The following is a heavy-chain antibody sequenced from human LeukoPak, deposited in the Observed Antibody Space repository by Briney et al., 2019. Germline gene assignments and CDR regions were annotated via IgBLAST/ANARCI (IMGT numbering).Heavy chain of an antibody. CDR2: ISYSGST. Sequence: SETLSRTGKVSGDSMTSSSYEWPWIRQTPGKGLEWIGTISYSGSTDYNPSLKSGVTISVDTSKDQFSLKLSSVTAADTAVYYCARGGLSVVNTPLGNHYYYYMDVWGKGTTVTISS. CDR3: ARGGLSVVNTPLGNHYYYYMDV. V-gene: IGHV4-39*07. D-gene: IGHD2-21*01. CDR1: GDSMTSSSYE. J-gene: IGHJ6*03.